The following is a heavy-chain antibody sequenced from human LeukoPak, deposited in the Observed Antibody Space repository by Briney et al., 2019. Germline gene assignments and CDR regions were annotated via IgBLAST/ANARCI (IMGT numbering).Heavy chain of an antibody. CDR2: ISGDGDRT. V-gene: IGHV3-43*02. CDR3: AKDARLIPLWSIVYYYYYMDV. D-gene: IGHD5-18*01. CDR1: GFTFDGHA. Sequence: PGGSLRLSCAASGFTFDGHAMHWVRQAPGKGLEWVSVISGDGDRTYYADSVKGRFTVSRDNSKNSLYLQLNSLRSEDTALYYCAKDARLIPLWSIVYYYYYMDVWGKGTAVTVSS. J-gene: IGHJ6*03.